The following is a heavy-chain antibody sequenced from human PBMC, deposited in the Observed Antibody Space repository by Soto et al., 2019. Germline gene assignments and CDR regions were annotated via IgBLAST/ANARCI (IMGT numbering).Heavy chain of an antibody. CDR1: GGSISSKY. V-gene: IGHV4-4*07. D-gene: IGHD6-19*01. Sequence: KASETLSLTCTVSGGSISSKYWSWIRQPAGKGLEWIGRMTSSGGTNYSPSLKSRVTMSVDTSKNQFSLKLSSVTATAAAVYYCARALDSSGWYGYDAFDIWGQGTLVTVSS. CDR3: ARALDSSGWYGYDAFDI. CDR2: MTSSGGT. J-gene: IGHJ3*02.